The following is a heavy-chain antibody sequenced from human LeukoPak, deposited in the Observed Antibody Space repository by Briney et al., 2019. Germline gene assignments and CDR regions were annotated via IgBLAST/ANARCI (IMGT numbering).Heavy chain of an antibody. D-gene: IGHD4-17*01. CDR3: AKGRPYGDYVSDFDY. Sequence: GGSLRLPCAASGFTFSSYVMSWVRQTPGKGLEWVSYISASGATTYFADSVKGRFTISRDNPKNTLYLQMNSLRAEDTAVYYCAKGRPYGDYVSDFDYWGQGTLVTVSS. V-gene: IGHV3-23*01. CDR1: GFTFSSYV. J-gene: IGHJ4*02. CDR2: ISASGATT.